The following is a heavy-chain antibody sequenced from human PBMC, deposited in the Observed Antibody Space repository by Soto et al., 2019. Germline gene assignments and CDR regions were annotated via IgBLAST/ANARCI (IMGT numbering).Heavy chain of an antibody. D-gene: IGHD2-21*02. V-gene: IGHV4-4*02. CDR1: VGSISSSAW. Sequence: QLQLQESGPGLVKPSGTLFLTCAVSVGSISSSAWWHWVRQSPGKGLEWIGEIFQSGSTNYNPSLTSRDTLSTEKSKRYLSLKLDSVPAADTAVYFCEGEVTGVRAFDYWGRGSLVTVSS. CDR2: IFQSGST. J-gene: IGHJ4*02. CDR3: EGEVTGVRAFDY.